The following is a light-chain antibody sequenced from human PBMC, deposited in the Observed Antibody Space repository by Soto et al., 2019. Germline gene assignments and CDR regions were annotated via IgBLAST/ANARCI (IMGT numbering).Light chain of an antibody. Sequence: EIVLTQSPGTLSLSPGERATLSCRASQSVSSSYLAWYQQKPGQAPRLLIYGASSKVTGIPDRFNGSGSGTDFTLTISRLEPEDFAVYYCQQYGSSLLFTFGPGTKVDIK. CDR1: QSVSSSY. V-gene: IGKV3-20*01. CDR2: GAS. CDR3: QQYGSSLLFT. J-gene: IGKJ3*01.